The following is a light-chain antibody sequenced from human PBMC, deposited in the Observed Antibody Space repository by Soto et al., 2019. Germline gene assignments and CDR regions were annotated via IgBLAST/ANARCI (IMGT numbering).Light chain of an antibody. CDR1: SSDVGGYNY. V-gene: IGLV2-8*01. Sequence: QSALTQPPSASGSPGQSVTISCTGTSSDVGGYNYVSWYQQHPGKAPKLMIYEVSKRPSGVPDRFSGSKSGNTASLTVSGLPAEDEADYYCSSYAGSNNPVVFGGGTKVTVL. CDR3: SSYAGSNNPVV. J-gene: IGLJ2*01. CDR2: EVS.